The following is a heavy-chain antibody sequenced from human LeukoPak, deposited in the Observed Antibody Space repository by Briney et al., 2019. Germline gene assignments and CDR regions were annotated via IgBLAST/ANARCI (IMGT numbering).Heavy chain of an antibody. V-gene: IGHV4-39*01. D-gene: IGHD6-13*01. J-gene: IGHJ6*02. Sequence: SETLSLTCNVSGGSIRSSYYYWGWIRQPPGKGLEWIGSIYDSGSTYYNQSLKSRVTISVDTSKNQFSLKLSSVTAADTAVYYCARHGSSWRDYYYYGMDVWGQGTTVTVSS. CDR1: GGSIRSSYYY. CDR3: ARHGSSWRDYYYYGMDV. CDR2: IYDSGST.